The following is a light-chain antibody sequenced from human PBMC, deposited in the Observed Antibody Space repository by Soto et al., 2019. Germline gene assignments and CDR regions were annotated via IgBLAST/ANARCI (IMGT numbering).Light chain of an antibody. CDR3: QQCSKWLWA. J-gene: IGKJ1*01. V-gene: IGKV3-11*01. CDR2: DAS. CDR1: QSVRSY. Sequence: EIVLTHSPATLSLSTGERATLSCRASQSVRSYLAWYQQKPGQAPRLLIYDASNRATGIPARLSGSGSGKAFSLTIRSLGPQDFAVDYCQQCSKWLWACGQAPKVEI.